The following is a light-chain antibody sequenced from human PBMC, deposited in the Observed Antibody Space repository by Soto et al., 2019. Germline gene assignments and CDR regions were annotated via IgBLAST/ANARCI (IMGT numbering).Light chain of an antibody. CDR2: RAS. V-gene: IGKV3-20*01. J-gene: IGKJ2*01. CDR3: HQFGRSPPAFT. Sequence: ESMLTQSPGTLSLSPGERATLSCRASQSVSNRYLAWYQQKPGQAPRLLIYRASIRATCIPDRFSGSGSGTDFTLTISRLEPEDFAVYYCHQFGRSPPAFTFGQGTKLEI. CDR1: QSVSNRY.